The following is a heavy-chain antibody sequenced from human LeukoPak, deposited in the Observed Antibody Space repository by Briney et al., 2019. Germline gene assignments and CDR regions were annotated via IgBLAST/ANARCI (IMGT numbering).Heavy chain of an antibody. J-gene: IGHJ4*02. Sequence: GESLQISCQGSGSIFTSYWIGCVRQVHGKGLEWMGIIYPGDSDTRYSPSFQGQVTISADKSISTAYLQWSSLKASDTAMYYCARGGSYFDYWGQGTLVTVSS. CDR1: GSIFTSYW. CDR2: IYPGDSDT. CDR3: ARGGSYFDY. V-gene: IGHV5-51*01.